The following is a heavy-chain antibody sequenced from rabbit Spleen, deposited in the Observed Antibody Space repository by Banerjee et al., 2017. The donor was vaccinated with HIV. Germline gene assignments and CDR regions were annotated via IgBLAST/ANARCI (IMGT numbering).Heavy chain of an antibody. J-gene: IGHJ6*01. CDR1: GVSFSGDSY. D-gene: IGHD8-1*01. CDR3: ARDPGSSYYYAMDL. V-gene: IGHV1S40*01. CDR2: IYVGSIGST. Sequence: QSLEESGGDLVKPGTSLTLTCIASGVSFSGDSYMCWVRQAPGKGLEWIGCIYVGSIGSTYFASWAKGRFTISKTSATTVTLQMTSLTAADTATYFCARDPGSSYYYAMDLWGQGTLVTVS.